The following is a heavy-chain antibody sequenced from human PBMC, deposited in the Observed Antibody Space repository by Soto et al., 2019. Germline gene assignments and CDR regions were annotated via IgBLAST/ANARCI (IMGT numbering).Heavy chain of an antibody. V-gene: IGHV4-39*02. J-gene: IGHJ4*02. CDR1: GDSISISTYY. Sequence: SETLSLTCTVSGDSISISTYYWGWIRQPPGKGLEWIGSIFNSGSAYYNPSLKSRVTISVDTSKNHFSLTLTSVTAADTSFFFCERNVLWPHNDTPWAIDYWGQGALVTVSS. D-gene: IGHD3-9*01. CDR2: IFNSGSA. CDR3: ERNVLWPHNDTPWAIDY.